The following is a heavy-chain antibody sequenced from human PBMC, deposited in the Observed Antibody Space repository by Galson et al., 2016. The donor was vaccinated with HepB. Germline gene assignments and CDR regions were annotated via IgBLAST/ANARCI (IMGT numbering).Heavy chain of an antibody. Sequence: SETLSLTCTVSGSSVSSSSFYWSWVRQPPGKGLEWIGYIYYSGSTHSNPSLKSRVTISIDTSKNQFSLTLRSVTAADTALYYCARDKGSTGLPDYWGQGTLVTVSS. D-gene: IGHD1-1*01. V-gene: IGHV4-61*01. J-gene: IGHJ4*02. CDR2: IYYSGST. CDR1: GSSVSSSSFY. CDR3: ARDKGSTGLPDY.